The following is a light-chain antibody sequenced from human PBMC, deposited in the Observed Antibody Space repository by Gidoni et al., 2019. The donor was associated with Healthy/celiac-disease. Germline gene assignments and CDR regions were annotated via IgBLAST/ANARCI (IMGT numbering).Light chain of an antibody. CDR3: QQYNNWPPWT. J-gene: IGKJ1*01. Sequence: SCRASQRVSSNLAWYQQKPGQAPRLLIYGASTRATGIPARFSGSGSGTEFTLTISSLQSEDFAVYYCQQYNNWPPWTFGQGTKVEIK. CDR2: GAS. V-gene: IGKV3-15*01. CDR1: QRVSSN.